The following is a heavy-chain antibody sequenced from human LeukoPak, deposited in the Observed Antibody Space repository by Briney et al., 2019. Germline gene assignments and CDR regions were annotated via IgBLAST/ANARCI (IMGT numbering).Heavy chain of an antibody. CDR3: ALGDHSSS. V-gene: IGHV3-66*01. CDR1: GFTVSANY. CDR2: VYSGGST. Sequence: GGSRRLSCAASGFTVSANYMTWVRQAPGKGLEWVSVVYSGGSTYYADSVKGRFTISRDSSKNTLYLQMNSLRAEDTAVYYCALGDHSSSWGQGTLVTVSS. D-gene: IGHD6-13*01. J-gene: IGHJ4*02.